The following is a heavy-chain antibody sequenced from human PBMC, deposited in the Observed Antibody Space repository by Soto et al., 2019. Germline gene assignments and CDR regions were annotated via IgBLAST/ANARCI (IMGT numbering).Heavy chain of an antibody. D-gene: IGHD2-15*01. CDR1: GFTFSSYA. J-gene: IGHJ4*02. Sequence: GGSLRLSCAASGFTFSSYAMSWVRQAPGKGLEWVSAISGSGGSTYYADSVKGRFTISRDNSKNTLYLQMNSLRAEDTAVYYCAKDLGYCSGGSCYYDYWGQGTLVTVSS. V-gene: IGHV3-23*01. CDR3: AKDLGYCSGGSCYYDY. CDR2: ISGSGGST.